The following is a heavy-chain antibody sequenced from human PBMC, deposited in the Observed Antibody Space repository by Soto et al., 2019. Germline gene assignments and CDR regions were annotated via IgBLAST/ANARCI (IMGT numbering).Heavy chain of an antibody. D-gene: IGHD3-16*01. CDR1: GYTFTNFG. CDR3: ARGGTPLDY. V-gene: IGHV1-18*01. CDR2: ISAYNGNT. Sequence: QVQLVQSGAEVKKPGASVKVSCKASGYTFTNFGISWVRQAPGQGLEWMGWISAYNGNTNYAQKFQGRVTMTTATSTSTAYMEVRSLRFDATAVYYCARGGTPLDYWGQGTLVTVSS. J-gene: IGHJ4*02.